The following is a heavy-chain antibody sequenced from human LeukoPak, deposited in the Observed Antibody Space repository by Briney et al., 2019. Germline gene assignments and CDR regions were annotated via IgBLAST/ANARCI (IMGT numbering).Heavy chain of an antibody. V-gene: IGHV3-9*03. Sequence: GRSLRLSCAASGFTFDDYAMHWVRQAPGKGLEWVSGISWNSGSIGYADSVKGRFTISRDNAKNSLYLQMNSLRAEDMALYYCAKFPVVGDAFDIWGQGTMVTVSS. J-gene: IGHJ3*02. CDR3: AKFPVVGDAFDI. CDR1: GFTFDDYA. CDR2: ISWNSGSI. D-gene: IGHD6-19*01.